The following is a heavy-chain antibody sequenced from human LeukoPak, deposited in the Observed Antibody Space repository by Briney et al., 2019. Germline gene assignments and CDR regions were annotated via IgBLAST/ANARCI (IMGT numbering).Heavy chain of an antibody. CDR2: ISAYNGNT. CDR3: ARMGQPIYYYYMDV. CDR1: GYSENFYG. D-gene: IGHD2-2*01. V-gene: IGHV1-18*01. Sequence: ASVKVSCKTSGYSENFYGITWVRQVAGQGLEWMGWISAYNGNTNYAQKFQGRVTMTTDTSTSTAYMELRSLRSDDTAVYYCARMGQPIYYYYMDVWGKGTKVTISS. J-gene: IGHJ6*03.